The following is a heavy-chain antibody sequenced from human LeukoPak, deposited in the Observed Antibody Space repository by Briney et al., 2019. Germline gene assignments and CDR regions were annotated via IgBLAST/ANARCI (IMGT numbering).Heavy chain of an antibody. D-gene: IGHD3-22*01. Sequence: GGSLRLSCAASGFTFDDYAMHWVRQAPGKGLEWVFLISGDGGSTYYADSVKGRFTISRDNSKNSLYLQMNSLRTEDTALYYCAKPNRMIVVVDGQYYFDYWGQGTLVTVSS. CDR2: ISGDGGST. J-gene: IGHJ4*02. V-gene: IGHV3-43*02. CDR1: GFTFDDYA. CDR3: AKPNRMIVVVDGQYYFDY.